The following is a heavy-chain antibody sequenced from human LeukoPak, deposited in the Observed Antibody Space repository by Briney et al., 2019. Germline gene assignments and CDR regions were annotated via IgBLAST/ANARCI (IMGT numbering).Heavy chain of an antibody. Sequence: GRSLRLSCAASGFTFSSYAMHWVRQAPGKGLEWVAVISYDGSNKYYADSVKGRFTISRDNSKNTLYLQMNSLRAEDTAVYYCAREAAMVHFDYWGQGTLVTVSS. J-gene: IGHJ4*02. D-gene: IGHD5-18*01. V-gene: IGHV3-30*04. CDR3: AREAAMVHFDY. CDR2: ISYDGSNK. CDR1: GFTFSSYA.